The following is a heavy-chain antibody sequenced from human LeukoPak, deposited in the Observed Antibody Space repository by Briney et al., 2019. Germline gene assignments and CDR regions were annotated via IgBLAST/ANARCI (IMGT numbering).Heavy chain of an antibody. CDR3: ARVGYSSSWYIDYFDS. D-gene: IGHD6-13*01. V-gene: IGHV4-39*07. J-gene: IGHJ4*02. CDR1: GGSISSSSYY. CDR2: IYYSGST. Sequence: SETLSLTCTISGGSISSSSYYWGWIRQPPGKGLEWIGSIYYSGSTYYNPSLKSRVTISVDTSKDQFSLKLSSVTAADTAVYYCARVGYSSSWYIDYFDSWGQGSLVTVSS.